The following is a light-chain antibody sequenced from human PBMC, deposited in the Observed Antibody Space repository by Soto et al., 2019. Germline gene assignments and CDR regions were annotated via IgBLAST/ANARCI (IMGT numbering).Light chain of an antibody. CDR3: QQYDNLPIT. Sequence: DIQLTQSPSSLSSSVLERITITCQASQDINNFLNWYQQKPGEAPRVLIYDASNLEAGVPSRFSGSGSGTDFTFTISSLKPEDIATYYCQQYDNLPITFGQGTRLEIK. CDR2: DAS. V-gene: IGKV1-33*01. CDR1: QDINNF. J-gene: IGKJ5*01.